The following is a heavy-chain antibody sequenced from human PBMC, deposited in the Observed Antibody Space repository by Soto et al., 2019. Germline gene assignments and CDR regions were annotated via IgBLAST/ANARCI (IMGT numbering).Heavy chain of an antibody. CDR2: VSGSGGST. Sequence: EVQLLESGGGLVKPGVSLRLSCAASGFTFSSYAMSWCRQAQGKGLEWVSAVSGSGGSTYYADSVKGRFTISIDNSKNTLYLQMNSLRAEDTAVYYCAKPPGGVFDYWGQGTLVTVSS. V-gene: IGHV3-23*01. J-gene: IGHJ4*02. CDR1: GFTFSSYA. D-gene: IGHD3-16*01. CDR3: AKPPGGVFDY.